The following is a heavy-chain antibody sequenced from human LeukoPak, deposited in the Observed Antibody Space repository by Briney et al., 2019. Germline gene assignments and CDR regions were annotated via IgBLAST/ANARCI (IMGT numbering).Heavy chain of an antibody. CDR2: INHSGST. Sequence: PSETLSLTCAVYGGSFSGYYWSWIRQPPGKGLEWIGEINHSGSTNYNPSLKSRVTISVDTSKNQFSLKLSSVTAADTAVYYCASIYGSGSYLGRVSLDVWGKGTTVTVSS. CDR3: ASIYGSGSYLGRVSLDV. V-gene: IGHV4-34*01. J-gene: IGHJ6*03. CDR1: GGSFSGYY. D-gene: IGHD3-10*01.